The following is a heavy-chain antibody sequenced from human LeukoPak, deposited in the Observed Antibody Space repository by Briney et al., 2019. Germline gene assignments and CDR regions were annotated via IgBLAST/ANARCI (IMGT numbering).Heavy chain of an antibody. V-gene: IGHV4-39*01. CDR2: IYYSGST. Sequence: PSETLSLTCTVSSGSISSSSYYWGWIRQPPGKGLKWIGSIYYSGSTYYNPSLKSRVTISVDTSKNQFSLKLSSVTAADTAVYYCASLRERSYYARGFDYWGQGTLATVSS. J-gene: IGHJ4*02. D-gene: IGHD1-26*01. CDR3: ASLRERSYYARGFDY. CDR1: SGSISSSSYY.